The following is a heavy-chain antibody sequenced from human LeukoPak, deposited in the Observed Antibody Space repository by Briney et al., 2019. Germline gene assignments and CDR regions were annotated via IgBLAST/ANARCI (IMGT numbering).Heavy chain of an antibody. V-gene: IGHV4-61*01. Sequence: SETLSLTCTVSGGSASSGSYYWCWIRQPPGKGLEWIEYIYYSGSTNYNPSLKSRVTISVDTSKNQFSLKLSSVTAADTAVYYCASPRSYYDSSGYYISWGQGTLVTVSS. J-gene: IGHJ5*02. CDR3: ASPRSYYDSSGYYIS. D-gene: IGHD3-22*01. CDR2: IYYSGST. CDR1: GGSASSGSYY.